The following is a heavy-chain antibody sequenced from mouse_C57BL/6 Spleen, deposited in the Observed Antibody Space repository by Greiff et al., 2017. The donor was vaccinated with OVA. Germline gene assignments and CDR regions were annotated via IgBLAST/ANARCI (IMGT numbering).Heavy chain of an antibody. CDR2: ISSGSSTI. J-gene: IGHJ3*01. Sequence: EVQLVESGGGLVKPGGSLKLSCAASGFTFSDYGMHWVRQAPEKGLEWVAYISSGSSTIYYADTVKGRFTISRDNAKNTLFLQMTSLRSEDTAMYYCAKASYDGYYWFAYWGQGTLVTVSA. D-gene: IGHD2-3*01. CDR1: GFTFSDYG. CDR3: AKASYDGYYWFAY. V-gene: IGHV5-17*01.